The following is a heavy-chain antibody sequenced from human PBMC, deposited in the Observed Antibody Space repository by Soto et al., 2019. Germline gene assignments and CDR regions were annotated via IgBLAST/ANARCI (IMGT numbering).Heavy chain of an antibody. V-gene: IGHV4-4*02. CDR3: ARSAGWYAVHS. Sequence: QVQLQESGPGLVKPSGTLSLTCAVSAVSISSGSFWGWVRQPPGKGLEWIGDIHHSGSTNYNPSVKSRVTIAVDTSKNHFSLKLNSVTAADTAVYYCARSAGWYAVHSWGQGILVIVSS. CDR2: IHHSGST. J-gene: IGHJ4*02. D-gene: IGHD6-19*01. CDR1: AVSISSGSF.